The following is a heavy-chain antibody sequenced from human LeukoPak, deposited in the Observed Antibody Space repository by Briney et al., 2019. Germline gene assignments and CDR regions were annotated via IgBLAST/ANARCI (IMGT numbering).Heavy chain of an antibody. J-gene: IGHJ4*02. V-gene: IGHV3-74*01. Sequence: GGSLRLSCAASGFTFSSYWMHWVRQAPGKGLVWVSRINTDGSSTSYADSVKGRFTISRDNAKNTLYLQMNSLRAEDTAVYYCARAYDWNGVLDYWGQGTLVTVSS. CDR1: GFTFSSYW. D-gene: IGHD1-20*01. CDR3: ARAYDWNGVLDY. CDR2: INTDGSST.